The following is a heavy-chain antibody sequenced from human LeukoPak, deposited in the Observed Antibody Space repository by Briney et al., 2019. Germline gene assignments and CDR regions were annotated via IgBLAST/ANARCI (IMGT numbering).Heavy chain of an antibody. CDR1: GGSISSYC. D-gene: IGHD2-8*01. J-gene: IGHJ4*02. CDR3: ARHEKVYGASFDY. V-gene: IGHV4-59*08. Sequence: PSETLSLTCAVSGGSISSYCWSWIRQPPGKGLEWIGYIYYNGNTNYNPSLKSRVTISVDTSKNQFSLKLSSVTAADTAIYYCARHEKVYGASFDYWGQGTLVTVSS. CDR2: IYYNGNT.